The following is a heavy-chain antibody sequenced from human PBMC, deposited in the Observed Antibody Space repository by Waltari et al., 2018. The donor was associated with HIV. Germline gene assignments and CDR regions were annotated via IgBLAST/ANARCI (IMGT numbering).Heavy chain of an antibody. J-gene: IGHJ4*02. Sequence: EVQLVESGGGLVKPGGSLRLSCAASGFPLSSSRMNRVRQAPGKGLEWVSSISSSSSYIYYADSVKGRFTISRDNAKNSLYLQMNSLRAEDTAVYYCARVDYYHSTKSRYFDSWGQGTLVTVSS. CDR1: GFPLSSSR. D-gene: IGHD3-22*01. CDR3: ARVDYYHSTKSRYFDS. V-gene: IGHV3-21*01. CDR2: ISSSSSYI.